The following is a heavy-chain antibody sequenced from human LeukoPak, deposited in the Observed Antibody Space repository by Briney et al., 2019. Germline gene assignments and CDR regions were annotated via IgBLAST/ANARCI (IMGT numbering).Heavy chain of an antibody. J-gene: IGHJ6*02. Sequence: PGGSLRLSCAASGFTFSSYAMSWVRQAPGKGLEWVSAISGSGGSTYYADSVKGRFTISRDNSKNTLYLQMNSLRAEDTAVYYCAKDPRLSCSSTSCYEGYYYYGMDAWGQGTTVTVSS. D-gene: IGHD2-2*01. CDR1: GFTFSSYA. CDR2: ISGSGGST. V-gene: IGHV3-23*01. CDR3: AKDPRLSCSSTSCYEGYYYYGMDA.